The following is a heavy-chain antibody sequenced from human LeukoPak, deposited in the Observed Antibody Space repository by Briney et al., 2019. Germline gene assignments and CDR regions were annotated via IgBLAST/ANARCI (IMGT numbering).Heavy chain of an antibody. CDR3: ARDSSSWYALDY. D-gene: IGHD6-13*01. CDR1: GYTFTSYY. Sequence: GASVKVSCKASGYTFTSYYMHWVRQAPGQGLEWMGIINPSGGSTSYAQKFQGRVTMTRDMSTSTVYMELSSLRSEDTAVYYCARDSSSWYALDYWGQGTLVTVSS. CDR2: INPSGGST. J-gene: IGHJ4*02. V-gene: IGHV1-46*01.